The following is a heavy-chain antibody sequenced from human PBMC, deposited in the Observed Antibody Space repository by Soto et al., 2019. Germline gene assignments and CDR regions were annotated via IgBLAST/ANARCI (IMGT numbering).Heavy chain of an antibody. Sequence: SETLSLTCAVYGGSFSGYYWSWIRQPPGKGLEWIGEINHSGSTNYNPSLKSRVTISVDTSKNQFSLKLSSVTAADTAVYYCAIYGDADYWGQGTLVTVCS. J-gene: IGHJ4*02. CDR3: AIYGDADY. CDR2: INHSGST. D-gene: IGHD4-17*01. CDR1: GGSFSGYY. V-gene: IGHV4-34*01.